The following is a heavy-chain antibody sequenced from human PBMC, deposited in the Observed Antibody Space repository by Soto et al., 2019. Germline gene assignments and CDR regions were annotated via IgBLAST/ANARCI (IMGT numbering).Heavy chain of an antibody. Sequence: ASVKVSFKASGGTFSSYAISWVRQAPGQGLEWMGGIIPIFGTADYAQKFQGRVTITADESTSTAYMELSSLRSEDTAVYYCASHYDSSGYYYRGLDYWGQGTLVTVSS. CDR2: IIPIFGTA. CDR3: ASHYDSSGYYYRGLDY. V-gene: IGHV1-69*13. J-gene: IGHJ4*02. CDR1: GGTFSSYA. D-gene: IGHD3-22*01.